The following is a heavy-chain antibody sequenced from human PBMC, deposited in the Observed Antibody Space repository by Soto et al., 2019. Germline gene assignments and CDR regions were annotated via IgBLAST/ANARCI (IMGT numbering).Heavy chain of an antibody. D-gene: IGHD6-13*01. CDR3: ARVASSSPTPHSDY. Sequence: GGSLRLPCSASGFTFSSHSKNWVRQAPGKGLEWVSYISSSSCTIYYADSVKGRFTISRDNAKNSLYLQMNSLRAEDTAVYYCARVASSSPTPHSDYWGQGTLVTVSS. CDR2: ISSSSCTI. V-gene: IGHV3-48*01. CDR1: GFTFSSHS. J-gene: IGHJ4*02.